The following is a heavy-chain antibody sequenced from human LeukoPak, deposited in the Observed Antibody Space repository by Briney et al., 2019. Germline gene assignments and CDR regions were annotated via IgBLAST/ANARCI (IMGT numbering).Heavy chain of an antibody. D-gene: IGHD1-1*01. CDR1: GYTFTGYY. V-gene: IGHV1-2*02. CDR3: AREGGTTGTTSAFDI. CDR2: INPNSGGT. Sequence: ASVKVSCKASGYTFTGYYMHWVRQAPGQGLEWMGWINPNSGGTNYAQKFQGRVTMTRDTSISTAYMELSRLRSDDTAVYYCAREGGTTGTTSAFDIGGQGTMVTVSS. J-gene: IGHJ3*02.